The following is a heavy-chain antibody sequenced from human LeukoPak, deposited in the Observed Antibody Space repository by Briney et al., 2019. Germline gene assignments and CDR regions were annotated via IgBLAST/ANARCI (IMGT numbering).Heavy chain of an antibody. D-gene: IGHD1-26*01. V-gene: IGHV3-23*01. CDR3: AKDREGGSYSVPNFDY. Sequence: GGSLRLSCTAPGFTFGDYAMNWVRQAPGKGLEWVSAISGSGGSTYYADSVKGRFTISRDNSKNTLYLQMNSLRAEDTAVYYCAKDREGGSYSVPNFDYWGQGTLVTVSS. CDR1: GFTFGDYA. J-gene: IGHJ4*02. CDR2: ISGSGGST.